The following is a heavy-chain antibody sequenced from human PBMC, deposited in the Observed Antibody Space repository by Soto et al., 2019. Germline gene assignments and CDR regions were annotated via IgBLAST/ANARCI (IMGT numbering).Heavy chain of an antibody. CDR3: AVDCSSTSCYTSRGHYYGMDV. J-gene: IGHJ6*02. CDR2: ISGSGGST. D-gene: IGHD2-2*02. CDR1: GFTFSSYA. Sequence: GGSLRLSCAASGFTFSSYAMSWVRQAPGKGLEWVSAISGSGGSTYYAYSVKGRFTISRDNSNNTLYLQINSLRAEETAVYYSAVDCSSTSCYTSRGHYYGMDVWGQGTTVSVSS. V-gene: IGHV3-23*01.